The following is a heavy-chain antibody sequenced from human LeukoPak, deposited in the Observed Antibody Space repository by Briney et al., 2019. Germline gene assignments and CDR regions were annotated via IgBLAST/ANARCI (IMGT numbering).Heavy chain of an antibody. D-gene: IGHD1-26*01. CDR1: GYTFTGYY. CDR3: ARSRSPFDY. Sequence: ASVKVSCKASGYTFTGYYMHWERQAPGQGLEWMGWINPNSGGTNYAQKFQGWVTMTRDTSISTAYMELRSLRSDDTAVYYCARSRSPFDYWGQGTLVTVSS. V-gene: IGHV1-2*04. CDR2: INPNSGGT. J-gene: IGHJ4*02.